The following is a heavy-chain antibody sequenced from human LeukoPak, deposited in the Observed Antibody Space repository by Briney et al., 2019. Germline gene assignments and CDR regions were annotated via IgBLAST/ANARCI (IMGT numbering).Heavy chain of an antibody. D-gene: IGHD3-3*01. Sequence: PGGSLRLSCAASGFTFSSYSMNWVRQAPGKGLEWVSYISSSSSTIYYADSVKGRFTISRDNAKNSLYLQMNSLRAEDTAVYCCARVVLRFLEWQDAFDIWGQGTMVTVSS. CDR3: ARVVLRFLEWQDAFDI. CDR1: GFTFSSYS. V-gene: IGHV3-48*01. CDR2: ISSSSSTI. J-gene: IGHJ3*02.